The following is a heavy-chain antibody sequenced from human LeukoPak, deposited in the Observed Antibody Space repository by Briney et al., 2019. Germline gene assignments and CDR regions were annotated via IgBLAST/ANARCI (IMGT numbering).Heavy chain of an antibody. V-gene: IGHV3-23*01. CDR1: GFTFSSYA. CDR2: ISGSGGST. Sequence: GGSLRLSCAASGFTFSSYAMSWVRQAPGKGLEWVSAISGSGGSTYYADSVKGRFTISRDNAKNSLYLQMNSLRAEDTAVYYCARGAYGDYGDYWGQGTLVTVSS. J-gene: IGHJ4*02. CDR3: ARGAYGDYGDY. D-gene: IGHD4-17*01.